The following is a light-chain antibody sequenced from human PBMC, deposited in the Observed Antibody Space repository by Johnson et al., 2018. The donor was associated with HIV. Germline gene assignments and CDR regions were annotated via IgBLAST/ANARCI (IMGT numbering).Light chain of an antibody. Sequence: QSVLTQPPSVSAAPGQKVTISCSGSSSNIGNNYVSWYQQLPGTAPRIVTYDNNKRPSGTPDRFSGSKSGTSATLGITGLQTGDEADYYCGTWDNSLSAGVFGSGTKVTFL. V-gene: IGLV1-51*01. CDR1: SSNIGNNY. J-gene: IGLJ1*01. CDR3: GTWDNSLSAGV. CDR2: DNN.